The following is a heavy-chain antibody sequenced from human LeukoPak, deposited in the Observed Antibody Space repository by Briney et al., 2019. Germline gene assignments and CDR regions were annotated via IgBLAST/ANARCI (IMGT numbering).Heavy chain of an antibody. D-gene: IGHD3-10*01. J-gene: IGHJ3*02. Sequence: AASVKVSCKASGYTFTGYYMHWVRQAPGQGLEWMGWINPNSGGTNYAQKFQGRVTMTRDTSISTAYMELSRLRSDDTAVYYCARDMGAGSYYNGHAFDIWGQGAMVTVSS. CDR1: GYTFTGYY. CDR2: INPNSGGT. CDR3: ARDMGAGSYYNGHAFDI. V-gene: IGHV1-2*02.